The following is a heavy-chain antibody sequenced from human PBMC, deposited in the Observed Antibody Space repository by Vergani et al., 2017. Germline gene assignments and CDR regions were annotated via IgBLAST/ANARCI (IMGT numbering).Heavy chain of an antibody. CDR3: ASSGEKYFDWLLYEGPFDNWFDP. V-gene: IGHV4-30-4*01. CDR1: GGSISSGDYY. J-gene: IGHJ5*02. CDR2: IYYSGST. Sequence: QVQLQESGPGLVKPSQTLSLTCTVSGGSISSGDYYWSWIRQPPGKGLEWIGYIYYSGSTNYNPSLKSRVTISVDTSKNQFSLKLSSVTAADTAVYYCASSGEKYFDWLLYEGPFDNWFDPWGQGTLVTVSS. D-gene: IGHD3-9*01.